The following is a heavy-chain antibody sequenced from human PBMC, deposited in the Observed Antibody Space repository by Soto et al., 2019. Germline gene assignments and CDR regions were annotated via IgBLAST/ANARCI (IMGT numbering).Heavy chain of an antibody. D-gene: IGHD6-6*01. Sequence: QVQLVQSEAEVKKTGASVKVSCKASGYTFTDYAIHWVRQAPGQRLEWMGWINADNGNTKSVQIFQGRVTITRDTSANTVYMELSSLRSEDTAVYYCARGPIAANNWFDPWGQGTLVTVSS. CDR1: GYTFTDYA. J-gene: IGHJ5*02. CDR2: INADNGNT. V-gene: IGHV1-3*01. CDR3: ARGPIAANNWFDP.